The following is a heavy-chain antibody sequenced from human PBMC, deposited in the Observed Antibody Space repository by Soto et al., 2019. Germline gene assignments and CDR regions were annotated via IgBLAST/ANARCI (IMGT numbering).Heavy chain of an antibody. V-gene: IGHV1-69*13. CDR1: GGTFSSYA. J-gene: IGHJ4*02. CDR2: IIPIFGTA. Sequence: ASVKVSCKASGGTFSSYAISWVRQAPGQGLEWMGGIIPIFGTANYAQKFQGRVTITADESTSTAYMELSSLRSEDTAVYYCASGVVVAAPFDYWGQGTLVTVSS. CDR3: ASGVVVAAPFDY. D-gene: IGHD2-15*01.